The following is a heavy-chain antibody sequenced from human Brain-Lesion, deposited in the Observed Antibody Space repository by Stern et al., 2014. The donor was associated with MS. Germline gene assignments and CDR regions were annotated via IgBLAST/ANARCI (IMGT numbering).Heavy chain of an antibody. D-gene: IGHD3-10*01. CDR1: GFSFSNYS. Sequence: EVQLLESGGGLVQPGGSLRLSCTASGFSFSNYSMHWVRQAPGKGLGWVSRVNNDGRRTSYADSVKGRFTMSRDNAKNTLYLQMNSLRVEDTAIYYCARGERWFDSWGQGTLVTVSS. CDR2: VNNDGRRT. CDR3: ARGERWFDS. J-gene: IGHJ5*01. V-gene: IGHV3-74*02.